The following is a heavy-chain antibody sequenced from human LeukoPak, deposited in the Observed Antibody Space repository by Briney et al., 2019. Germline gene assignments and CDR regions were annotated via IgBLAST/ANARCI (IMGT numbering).Heavy chain of an antibody. V-gene: IGHV1-69*10. D-gene: IGHD2-2*03. Sequence: EASVKVSCKASGGTFSSYAISWVRQAPGQGLEWMGGIIPILGTANYAQKFQGRVTITADKSTSTAYMELSSLRSEDTAVYYCAGGYCSSTSCRHPNYYYYYMDVWGKGTTVTVAS. CDR1: GGTFSSYA. CDR2: IIPILGTA. J-gene: IGHJ6*03. CDR3: AGGYCSSTSCRHPNYYYYYMDV.